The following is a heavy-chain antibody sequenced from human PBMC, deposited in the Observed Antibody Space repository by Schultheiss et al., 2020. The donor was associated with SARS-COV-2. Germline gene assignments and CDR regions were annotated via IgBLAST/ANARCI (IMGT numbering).Heavy chain of an antibody. J-gene: IGHJ4*02. CDR3: ARVRVAARLLYYFDY. CDR2: IYYSGST. CDR1: GGSISSYY. D-gene: IGHD6-6*01. Sequence: SETLSLTCTVSGGSISSYYWSWIRQPPGKGLEWIGYIYYSGSTNYNPSLKSRVTISVDTSKNQFSLKLSSVTSADTAVYYCARVRVAARLLYYFDYWGQGTLVTVSS. V-gene: IGHV4-59*12.